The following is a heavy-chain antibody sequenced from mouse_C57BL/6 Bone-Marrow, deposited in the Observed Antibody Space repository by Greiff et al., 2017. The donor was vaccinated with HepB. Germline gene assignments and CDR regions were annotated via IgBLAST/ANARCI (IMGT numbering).Heavy chain of an antibody. V-gene: IGHV5-17*01. CDR3: ARGAGLPCDY. D-gene: IGHD2-4*01. J-gene: IGHJ2*01. Sequence: EVKLMESGGGLVKPGGSLKLSCAASGFTFSDYGMHWVRQAPEKGLEWVAYISSGSSTIYYADTVKGRFTISRDNAKNTLFLQMTSLRSEDTAMYYCARGAGLPCDYWGQGTTLTVSS. CDR2: ISSGSSTI. CDR1: GFTFSDYG.